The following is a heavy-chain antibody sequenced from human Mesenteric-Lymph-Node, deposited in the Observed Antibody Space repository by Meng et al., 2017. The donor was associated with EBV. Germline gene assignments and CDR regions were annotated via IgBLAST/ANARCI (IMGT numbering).Heavy chain of an antibody. Sequence: QLWSQVSVVGRVVLSVALSPPCACSSATMNSRNWWSWVRQPPGKGLGWIGEIYHNGNTNYNPSLKSRVTISVDKSKNQFSLKLNSVTAADTAVYYCARADSSGPWHFDYWGQGTLVTVSS. V-gene: IGHV4-4*02. J-gene: IGHJ4*02. CDR1: SATMNSRNW. CDR3: ARADSSGPWHFDY. CDR2: IYHNGNT. D-gene: IGHD3-22*01.